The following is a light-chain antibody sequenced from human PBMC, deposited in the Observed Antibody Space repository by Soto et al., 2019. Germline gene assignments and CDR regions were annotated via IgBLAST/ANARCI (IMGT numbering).Light chain of an antibody. V-gene: IGKV3-11*01. Sequence: EIVLTQSPATLSLSPGERATLSCRASQSVGGHLAWYQQKPGQAPRLLIYDASDRATGIPARFSGSGSETDFPLTISSLGPDDFAVYYCQQRNNWPPSITFGQGTRLEIK. CDR1: QSVGGH. CDR2: DAS. J-gene: IGKJ5*01. CDR3: QQRNNWPPSIT.